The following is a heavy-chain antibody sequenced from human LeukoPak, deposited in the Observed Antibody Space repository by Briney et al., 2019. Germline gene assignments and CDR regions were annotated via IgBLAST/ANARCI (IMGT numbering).Heavy chain of an antibody. V-gene: IGHV5-51*01. Sequence: GESLQISSRASAYSFTTDWIGWVRPMPGKGLEWMAVIYPGDSRTRYNPSFEGQLSISADQSTSTAYLQWGSLKASDTAMYYCACRKLLDTRSDPWGQGTLVTVSS. CDR3: ACRKLLDTRSDP. CDR2: IYPGDSRT. J-gene: IGHJ5*02. CDR1: AYSFTTDW.